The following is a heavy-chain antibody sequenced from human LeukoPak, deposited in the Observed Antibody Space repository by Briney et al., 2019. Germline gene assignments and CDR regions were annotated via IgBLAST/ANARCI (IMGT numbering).Heavy chain of an antibody. CDR1: GYTFTSYD. D-gene: IGHD2-2*01. V-gene: IGHV1-8*01. J-gene: IGHJ5*02. Sequence: ASVKVSSKASGYTFTSYDINWVRQATGQGLEWMGWMNPNSGNTGYAQKFQGRVTMTRNTSISTAYMELSSLRSEDTAVYYCARGRGYCSSTSCYVWFDPWGQGTLVTVSS. CDR3: ARGRGYCSSTSCYVWFDP. CDR2: MNPNSGNT.